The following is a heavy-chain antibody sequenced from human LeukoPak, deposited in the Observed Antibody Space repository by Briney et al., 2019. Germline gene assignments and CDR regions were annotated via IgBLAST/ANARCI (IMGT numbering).Heavy chain of an antibody. V-gene: IGHV1-46*01. D-gene: IGHD3-16*01. Sequence: ASVKVSCKASGYTFTSYYMHWVRQAPGQGLEWMGIINPSGGSTSYAQKFQGRVTMTRDTSTSTVYMELSSLRSEDTAVYYCARVGAIMITFGGHYYFDYWGQGTLVTVSS. CDR3: ARVGAIMITFGGHYYFDY. CDR2: INPSGGST. CDR1: GYTFTSYY. J-gene: IGHJ4*02.